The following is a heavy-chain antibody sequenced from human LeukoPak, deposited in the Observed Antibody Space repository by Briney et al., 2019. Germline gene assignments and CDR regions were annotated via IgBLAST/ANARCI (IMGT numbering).Heavy chain of an antibody. J-gene: IGHJ5*02. V-gene: IGHV4-31*11. CDR2: IYYSGST. CDR3: ASLSGLRREMELWFDP. Sequence: SETLSLTCAVYGGSISSGGYYWSWIRQHPGKGLEWIGYIYYSGSTYYNPSLKSRVTISVDTSKNQFSLKLSSVTAADTAVYYCASLSGLRREMELWFDPWGQGTLVTVSS. D-gene: IGHD5-24*01. CDR1: GGSISSGGYY.